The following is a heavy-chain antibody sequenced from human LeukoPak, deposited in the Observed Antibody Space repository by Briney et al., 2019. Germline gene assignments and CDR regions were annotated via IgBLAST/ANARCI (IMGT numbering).Heavy chain of an antibody. Sequence: SGGSLRLSCAASGFTFSDYYMSWICQAPGKGLEWVSYISSSGSTIYYANSVKGRFTISRDNTKNSLYLQMNSLRAEDTAVYYCARGGYCNSTTCYFNDWFDPWGQGTLVTVSS. D-gene: IGHD2-2*01. CDR3: ARGGYCNSTTCYFNDWFDP. J-gene: IGHJ5*02. V-gene: IGHV3-11*01. CDR2: ISSSGSTI. CDR1: GFTFSDYY.